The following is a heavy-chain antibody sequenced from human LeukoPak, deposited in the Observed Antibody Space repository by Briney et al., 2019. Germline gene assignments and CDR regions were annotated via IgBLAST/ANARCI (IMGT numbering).Heavy chain of an antibody. CDR1: GYTFTGYY. CDR2: INPNSGGT. CDR3: ARDRDYYDSSGYVPEYYYMDV. Sequence: ASVTVSCKASGYTFTGYYMHWVRQAPGQGPEWMGWINPNSGGTNYAQKFQGRVTMTRDTSISTAYMELSRLRSDDTAVYYCARDRDYYDSSGYVPEYYYMDVWGKGTTVTISS. V-gene: IGHV1-2*02. D-gene: IGHD3-22*01. J-gene: IGHJ6*03.